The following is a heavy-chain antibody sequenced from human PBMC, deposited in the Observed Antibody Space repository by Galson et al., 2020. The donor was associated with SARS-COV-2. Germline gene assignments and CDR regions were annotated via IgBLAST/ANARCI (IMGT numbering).Heavy chain of an antibody. J-gene: IGHJ6*02. Sequence: LSLTCAASGFTFSSSSMNWVRQAPGKGLQWISYISSTSSTIYYADSVKGRFTISRDNAKNSLYLQMNSLRDEDTAVYFCARPRIDTYGYSSYYYGMDVWGQGTTVTVSS. D-gene: IGHD5-18*01. V-gene: IGHV3-48*02. CDR1: GFTFSSSS. CDR3: ARPRIDTYGYSSYYYGMDV. CDR2: ISSTSSTI.